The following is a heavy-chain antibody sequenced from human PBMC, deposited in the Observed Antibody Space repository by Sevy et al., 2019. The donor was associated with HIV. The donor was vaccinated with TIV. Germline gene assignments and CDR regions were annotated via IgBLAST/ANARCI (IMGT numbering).Heavy chain of an antibody. CDR1: GYSFSTYY. V-gene: IGHV1-2*06. Sequence: ASVKVSCKTSGYSFSTYYLHWTRQVPGQGLEWMGRINTLTGVTTYVPKFQGSVSMTRDTSIDTAYLEVINLSSDDTAIYYCASYNHWGQGTLVTVSS. J-gene: IGHJ4*02. D-gene: IGHD3-10*01. CDR3: ASYNH. CDR2: INTLTGVT.